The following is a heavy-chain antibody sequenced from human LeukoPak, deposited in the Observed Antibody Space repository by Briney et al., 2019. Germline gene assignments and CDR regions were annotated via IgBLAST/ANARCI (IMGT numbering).Heavy chain of an antibody. CDR2: IPYDGSNK. J-gene: IGHJ4*02. Sequence: GGSLRLSCAASGFTFSSYAMHWVRQAPGKGLEWVAVIPYDGSNKYYADSVKGRFTISRDNSKNTLYLQMNSLRAEDTAVYYCARDLAVAGTVFDYWGQGTLVTVSS. CDR3: ARDLAVAGTVFDY. D-gene: IGHD6-19*01. CDR1: GFTFSSYA. V-gene: IGHV3-30-3*01.